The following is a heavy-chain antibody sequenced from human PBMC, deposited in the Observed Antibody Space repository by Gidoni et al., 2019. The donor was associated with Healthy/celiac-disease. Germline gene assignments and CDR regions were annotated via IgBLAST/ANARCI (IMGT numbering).Heavy chain of an antibody. J-gene: IGHJ4*02. CDR3: AKDLQRGYFDY. V-gene: IGHV3-23*01. CDR1: GFTFRSYA. D-gene: IGHD1-1*01. CDR2: ISGSGGST. Sequence: EVQLLESGGGLVQPGGSRILSCAASGFTFRSYAMRWVRQAPGKGLEWVSAISGSGGSTYYADSVKGRFIISRDNSKNTLYLQMNRLRAEDTAVYYCAKDLQRGYFDYWGQGTLVTVSS.